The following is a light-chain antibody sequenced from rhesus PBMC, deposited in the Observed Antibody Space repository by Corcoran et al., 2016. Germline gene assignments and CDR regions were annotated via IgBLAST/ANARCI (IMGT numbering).Light chain of an antibody. CDR3: LQYSSSPWT. CDR2: KAS. J-gene: IGKJ1*01. Sequence: DIQMTQSPSSLSASVGDTVIITCRASQRISSWLDWYQQKPGKAPKLLIYKASSLQSGVPSRFSGSGSGTDFTLPISSLQPEDFATYYCLQYSSSPWTFGQGTKVEIK. V-gene: IGKV1-22*01. CDR1: QRISSW.